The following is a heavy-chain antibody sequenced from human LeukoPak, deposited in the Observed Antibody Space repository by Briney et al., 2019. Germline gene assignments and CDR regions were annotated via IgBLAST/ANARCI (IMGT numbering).Heavy chain of an antibody. Sequence: ASVKVSCKASGYTFTNFAISWVRQAPGQGLEWMGWINPYNGNTKYVLKVQGRVTMTTDTSTSTAYMELRSLSPDDTAVFYCARGRIPARLRELGVVTDRHYYMDVWGKGTTVTVSS. J-gene: IGHJ6*03. CDR2: INPYNGNT. CDR1: GYTFTNFA. D-gene: IGHD3-3*01. CDR3: ARGRIPARLRELGVVTDRHYYMDV. V-gene: IGHV1-18*01.